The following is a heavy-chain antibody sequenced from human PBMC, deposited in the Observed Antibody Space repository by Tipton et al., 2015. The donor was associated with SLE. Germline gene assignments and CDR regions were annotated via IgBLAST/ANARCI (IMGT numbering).Heavy chain of an antibody. Sequence: SLRLSCTVSGIDFDNFVMNWVRQAPGKGLEWVSILYSGGRTYHADSVKGRFTISRDNPKNTVYLQMNSLRAEDTAVYYCARAYNWDRAFFDYWGQGTLVTVSS. CDR1: GIDFDNFV. CDR3: ARAYNWDRAFFDY. J-gene: IGHJ4*02. CDR2: LYSGGRT. D-gene: IGHD1-20*01. V-gene: IGHV3-66*02.